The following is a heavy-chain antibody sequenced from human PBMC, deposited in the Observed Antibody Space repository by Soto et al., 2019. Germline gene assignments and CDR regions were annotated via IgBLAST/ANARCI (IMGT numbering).Heavy chain of an antibody. CDR3: ASIQLYGSGSYPFDY. V-gene: IGHV4-4*02. CDR1: GGSISSSNW. D-gene: IGHD3-10*01. J-gene: IGHJ4*02. CDR2: IYHSGST. Sequence: QVQLQESGPGLVKPSGTLSLTCAVSGGSISSSNWWSWVRQPPGKGLEGIGEIYHSGSTNYNPSLKSRVTISVDKSKNRFSLKLRSVTAADTAVYYCASIQLYGSGSYPFDYWGQGTLVTVSS.